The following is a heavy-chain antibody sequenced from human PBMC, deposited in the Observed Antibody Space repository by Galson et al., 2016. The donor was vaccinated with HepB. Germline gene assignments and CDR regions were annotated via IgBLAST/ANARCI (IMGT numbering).Heavy chain of an antibody. J-gene: IGHJ4*02. CDR1: GDTFNNYA. CDR3: ASARSVEVPYQFDY. Sequence: SVKVSCKASGDTFNNYAISWVRQAPGQGLEWMGGIIPIFATANYAQRFRGTVTITADEFTSAAYMELSSLRSEDTAVYYCASARSVEVPYQFDYWGQGTLVTVAS. V-gene: IGHV1-69*13. D-gene: IGHD2-2*01. CDR2: IIPIFATA.